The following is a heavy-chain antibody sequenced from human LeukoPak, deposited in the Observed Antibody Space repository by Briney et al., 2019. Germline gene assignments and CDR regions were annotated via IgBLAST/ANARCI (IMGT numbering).Heavy chain of an antibody. J-gene: IGHJ4*02. CDR2: INPNSGDT. CDR1: GYTFTGYY. D-gene: IGHD6-19*01. V-gene: IGHV1-2*02. CDR3: ARVAVAGTGDY. Sequence: ASVKVSCKASGYTFTGYYMHWVRQAPGQGLEWMGWINPNSGDTNYAQKFQGRVTMTRDTSISTAYMELSRLRSDDTAVYYCARVAVAGTGDYRGQGTLVTLSS.